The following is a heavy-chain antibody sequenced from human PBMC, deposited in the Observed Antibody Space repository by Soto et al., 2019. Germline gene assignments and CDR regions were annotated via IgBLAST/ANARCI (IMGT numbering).Heavy chain of an antibody. CDR1: GLTFATAA. D-gene: IGHD2-8*01. Sequence: SVKVSCKASGLTFATAAVQWVRQAPGQRLEWIGWIVVASGKTSYTQKFQQRLAITRDMSTGIAFLEINSLRFEDTAVYYCASDQLYSLAWGQGTLVTVSS. V-gene: IGHV1-58*01. J-gene: IGHJ1*01. CDR3: ASDQLYSLA. CDR2: IVVASGKT.